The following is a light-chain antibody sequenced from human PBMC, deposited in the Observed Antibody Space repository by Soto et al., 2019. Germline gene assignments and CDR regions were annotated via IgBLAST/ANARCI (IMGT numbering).Light chain of an antibody. J-gene: IGKJ4*01. Sequence: IVWTQSPATLSLSPGERATLYCVASQRVSTNYLAWYQQKPGLAPRLLIYDAYIRATGISDRFSGSGSGTDFILTISRLEPEDFALYYCQQYGSSPSFGGGTKVDIK. CDR1: QRVSTNY. V-gene: IGKV3D-20*01. CDR2: DAY. CDR3: QQYGSSPS.